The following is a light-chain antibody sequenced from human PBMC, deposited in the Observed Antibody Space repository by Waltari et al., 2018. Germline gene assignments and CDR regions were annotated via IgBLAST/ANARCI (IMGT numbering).Light chain of an antibody. J-gene: IGLJ2*01. V-gene: IGLV2-8*01. CDR1: SSALGGYTY. CDR2: DVN. CDR3: SSYAGSNNLGV. Sequence: QSALTQPPSASGSPGQSVTISCPVTSSALGGYTYVSWYQQHPGTAPKPMIYDVNKRPSGVPDRFSGSKSGNTASLTVSGLQTEDEADYYCSSYAGSNNLGVFGGGTKLTVL.